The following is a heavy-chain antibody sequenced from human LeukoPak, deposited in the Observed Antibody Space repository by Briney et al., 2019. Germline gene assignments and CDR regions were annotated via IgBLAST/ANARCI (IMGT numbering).Heavy chain of an antibody. CDR2: IYSGGST. D-gene: IGHD3-16*01. J-gene: IGHJ3*02. CDR3: ATSWGRGAFDI. V-gene: IGHV3-66*01. CDR1: GFTVSSNY. Sequence: GGSLRLSCAASGFTVSSNYMSWVRQAPGKGLEWVSVIYSGGSTYYADSVKGRFTFSRDNSKNTLYLQMNSLRAEDTAVCYCATSWGRGAFDIWGQGTMVTVSS.